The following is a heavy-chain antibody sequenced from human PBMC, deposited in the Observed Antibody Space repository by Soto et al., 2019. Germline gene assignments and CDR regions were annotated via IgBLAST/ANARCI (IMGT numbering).Heavy chain of an antibody. D-gene: IGHD6-6*01. CDR2: INYSGTT. CDR1: GGSISSGGYY. J-gene: IGHJ5*02. CDR3: ARGRYSSSSNWFDP. V-gene: IGHV4-31*03. Sequence: QVQLQESGPGLVKPSQTLSLTCTVSGGSISSGGYYWSWIRQHPGKGLEWIGYINYSGTTYYNPYLKSRVTISVDTTKNQYSLKLSSVTAADTAVYYGARGRYSSSSNWFDPWGQGTLVTVAS.